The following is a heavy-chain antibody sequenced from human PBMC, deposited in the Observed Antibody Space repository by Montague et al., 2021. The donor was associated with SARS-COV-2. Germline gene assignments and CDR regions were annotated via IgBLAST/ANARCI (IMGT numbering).Heavy chain of an antibody. CDR2: TYFRTQWFH. D-gene: IGHD6-6*01. CDR3: VRSQYSNTWFFDY. CDR1: GDSVCNNRAA. Sequence: CAISGDSVCNNRAALNWNRQSPSGGLQWLGRTYFRTQWFHHYAPSSECRITVNADASKNHFSLQLTSVSPEDSAKYFCVRSQYSNTWFFDYWGQGAQVTVSS. V-gene: IGHV6-1*01. J-gene: IGHJ4*02.